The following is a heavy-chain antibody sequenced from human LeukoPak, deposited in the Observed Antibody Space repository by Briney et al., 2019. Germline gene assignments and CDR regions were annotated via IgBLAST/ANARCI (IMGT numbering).Heavy chain of an antibody. J-gene: IGHJ4*02. Sequence: SVTVSCERCGGTLSSYGISWVRQAHGQGIEWMGGIIPIFGTANYAQKFQGRVTITSDKSTSIAYMELSSLGSDDTAVYYCAGGSYDDYGQSDFDYWGQGTLVTVSS. D-gene: IGHD4-17*01. CDR2: IIPIFGTA. V-gene: IGHV1-69*06. CDR1: GGTLSSYG. CDR3: AGGSYDDYGQSDFDY.